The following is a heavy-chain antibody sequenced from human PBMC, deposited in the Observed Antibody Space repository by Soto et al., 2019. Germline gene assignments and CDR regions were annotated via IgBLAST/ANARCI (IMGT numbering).Heavy chain of an antibody. J-gene: IGHJ4*02. D-gene: IGHD1-1*01. V-gene: IGHV4-4*02. Sequence: PSETLSLTCDVSGVSISSGNWWSWVRQPPGKGLEWIAEVYNEGSANYHPSLESRATISVDRSKNQFSLTMKSVTAADTGVYYCASHPLNWSDADSWGQGVLVTVSS. CDR2: VYNEGSA. CDR3: ASHPLNWSDADS. CDR1: GVSISSGNW.